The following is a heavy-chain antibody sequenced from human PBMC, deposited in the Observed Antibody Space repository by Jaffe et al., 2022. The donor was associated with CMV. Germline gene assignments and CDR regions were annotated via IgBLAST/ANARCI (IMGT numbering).Heavy chain of an antibody. D-gene: IGHD6-6*01. CDR3: ASKVEVSSSPYYYYGMDV. Sequence: QVQLVQSGAEVKKPGSSVKVSCKASGGTFSSYAISWVRQAPGQGLEWMGGIIPIFGTANYAQKFQGRVTITADESTSTAYMELSSLRSEDTAVYYCASKVEVSSSPYYYYGMDVWGQGTTVTVSS. J-gene: IGHJ6*02. CDR2: IIPIFGTA. CDR1: GGTFSSYA. V-gene: IGHV1-69*01.